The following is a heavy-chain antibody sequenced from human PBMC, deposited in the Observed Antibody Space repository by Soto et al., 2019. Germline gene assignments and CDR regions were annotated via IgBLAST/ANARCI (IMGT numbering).Heavy chain of an antibody. CDR2: IYHSGNT. CDR3: ATSGWNEDFYYYYGMDV. Sequence: SSETLSLTCAVSGDSVTRSNWWSWVRQSPGKGLEWIGEIYHSGNTKYNPSLKSRITMSVDKAKNQFSLKMTSVTAADTAVYYCATSGWNEDFYYYYGMDVWGQGTTVTVSS. D-gene: IGHD6-19*01. J-gene: IGHJ6*02. V-gene: IGHV4-4*02. CDR1: GDSVTRSNW.